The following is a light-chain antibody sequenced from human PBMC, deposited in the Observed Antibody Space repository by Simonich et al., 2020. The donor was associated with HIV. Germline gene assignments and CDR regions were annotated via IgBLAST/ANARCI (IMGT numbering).Light chain of an antibody. CDR2: DVT. CDR1: SSDVGGYKY. CDR3: SSYSSTTTVI. J-gene: IGLJ2*01. Sequence: QSALTQPASVSGSPGQAITIFGTGTSSDVGGYKYVSWYQQHPAKAPKLIIYDVTNRPSGVSNRFSGSKSGYTASLTISGLRAEYEADYYCSSYSSTTTVIFGGGTKLTVL. V-gene: IGLV2-14*03.